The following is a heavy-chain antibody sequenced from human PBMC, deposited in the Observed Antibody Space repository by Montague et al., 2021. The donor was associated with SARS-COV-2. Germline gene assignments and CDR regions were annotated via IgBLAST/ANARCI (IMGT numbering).Heavy chain of an antibody. D-gene: IGHD3-3*01. J-gene: IGHJ4*02. CDR2: INHSGST. CDR3: ARAGITIFGVVTHYDY. V-gene: IGHV4-34*01. Sequence: SETLSLTCAVYGGSFSGYYWSWIRQPPGKGLEWIGEINHSGSTNYNPSLKSRVTISVDTSKNQFSQKLSSVTAADTAVYYCARAGITIFGVVTHYDYWGQGTLVTVSS. CDR1: GGSFSGYY.